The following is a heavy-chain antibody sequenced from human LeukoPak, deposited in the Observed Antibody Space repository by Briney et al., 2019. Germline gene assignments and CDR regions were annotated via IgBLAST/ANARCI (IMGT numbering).Heavy chain of an antibody. J-gene: IGHJ4*02. Sequence: GGSLRLSCAASGFTFSNYAIHWVRQAPGKGLEWVAVISYDGSSKYYADSVKGRFTISRDNSKNMLYLQMNSLRAEGTAVYYCAKRRGAPSYFDTSGYYFDYWGQGTLVIVSS. D-gene: IGHD3-22*01. CDR1: GFTFSNYA. V-gene: IGHV3-30*18. CDR3: AKRRGAPSYFDTSGYYFDY. CDR2: ISYDGSSK.